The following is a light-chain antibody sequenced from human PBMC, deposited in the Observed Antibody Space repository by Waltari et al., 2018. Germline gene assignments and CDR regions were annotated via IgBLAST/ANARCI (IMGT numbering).Light chain of an antibody. CDR1: QSILYSSNNKNS. J-gene: IGKJ4*01. V-gene: IGKV4-1*01. Sequence: DIVMTQSPDSLAVSLGERATINCKSSQSILYSSNNKNSLAWDKQKPGQPPKLPISWASTRESGLPGRFSCSGSGTSFTLTIITLQTEDLAVYSCQHYYTPPLTFGGGTKVEIK. CDR3: QHYYTPPLT. CDR2: WAS.